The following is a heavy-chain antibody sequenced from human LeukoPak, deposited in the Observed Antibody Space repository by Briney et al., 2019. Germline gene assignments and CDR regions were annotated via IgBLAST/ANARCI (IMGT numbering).Heavy chain of an antibody. CDR3: ARRTPGDTAMVPPFYYYYMDV. D-gene: IGHD5-18*01. J-gene: IGHJ6*03. CDR1: GGSISSSSYY. Sequence: PSETLSLTCSVSGGSISSSSYYWGWIRQPPGKGLEWIGSIYYSGSTYYNPSLGSRVTISVDTSKNQFSLKLSSVTAADTAVYYCARRTPGDTAMVPPFYYYYMDVWGKGTTVTVSS. V-gene: IGHV4-39*01. CDR2: IYYSGST.